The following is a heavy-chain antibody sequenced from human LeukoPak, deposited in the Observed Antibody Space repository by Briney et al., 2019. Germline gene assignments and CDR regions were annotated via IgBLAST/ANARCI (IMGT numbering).Heavy chain of an antibody. D-gene: IGHD3-10*01. Sequence: SETLSLTCTVSGGSIRSFYWSWIRQPPGKGLEWIGYIYYSGSTKYNPSLESRVTISVDTSKNQFSLKLSSVTAADTAVYYCARHYGSGTFPLDYWGQGTLVTISS. V-gene: IGHV4-59*08. CDR1: GGSIRSFY. CDR2: IYYSGST. J-gene: IGHJ4*02. CDR3: ARHYGSGTFPLDY.